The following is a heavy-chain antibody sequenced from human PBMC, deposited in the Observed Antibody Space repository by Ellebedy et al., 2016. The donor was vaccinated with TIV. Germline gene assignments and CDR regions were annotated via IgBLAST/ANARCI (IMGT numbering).Heavy chain of an antibody. CDR1: GFTFSSYS. CDR3: LTGDFDY. CDR2: ISSSSSTI. Sequence: GGSLRLSCAASGFTFSSYSMNWVRQAPGKGLEWVSYISSSSSTIYYADSVKGRFTISRDNSKNTLYLQMSSLRAEDTAVYYCLTGDFDYWGQGTLVTVSS. V-gene: IGHV3-48*01. D-gene: IGHD7-27*01. J-gene: IGHJ4*02.